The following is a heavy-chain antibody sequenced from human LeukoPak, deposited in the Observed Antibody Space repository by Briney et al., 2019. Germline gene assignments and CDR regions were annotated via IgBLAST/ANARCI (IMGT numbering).Heavy chain of an antibody. CDR1: GGSISSSSYY. CDR3: ARGDILFDP. CDR2: IYYSGST. J-gene: IGHJ5*02. Sequence: NASESLSLTCTVSGGSISSSSYYWGWIRQPPGKGLEWIGYIYYSGSTNYNPSLKSRVTISVDTSKNQFSLKLSSVTAADTAVYYCARGDILFDPWGQGTLVTVSS. V-gene: IGHV4-61*05. D-gene: IGHD5-12*01.